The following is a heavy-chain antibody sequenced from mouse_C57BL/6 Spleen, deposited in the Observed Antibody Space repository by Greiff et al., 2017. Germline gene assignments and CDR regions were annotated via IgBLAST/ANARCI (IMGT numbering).Heavy chain of an antibody. J-gene: IGHJ2*01. CDR3: AREDDYDPNYFDY. CDR1: GYTFTDYY. D-gene: IGHD2-4*01. Sequence: EVQLQQSGPELVKPGASVKISCKASGYTFTDYYMNWVKQSHGKSLEWIGDINPNNGGTSYNQKFKGKATLTVDKSSSTAYMELRSLTSEDSAVYYCAREDDYDPNYFDYWGQGTTLTVSS. CDR2: INPNNGGT. V-gene: IGHV1-26*01.